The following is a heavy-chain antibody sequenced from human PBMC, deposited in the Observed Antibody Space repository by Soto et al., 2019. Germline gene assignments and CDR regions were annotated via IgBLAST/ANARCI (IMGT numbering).Heavy chain of an antibody. Sequence: WSLRLSCAASGFTFSSYAMSWVRQAPGKGLEWVSAISGSGGSTYYADSVKGRFTISRDNSKNTVYLQMNSLRAEDTAIYYCAKRAAGSDIAVTGRLDDRGQGTLVTLAS. CDR2: ISGSGGST. V-gene: IGHV3-23*01. CDR3: AKRAAGSDIAVTGRLDD. J-gene: IGHJ4*02. D-gene: IGHD6-19*01. CDR1: GFTFSSYA.